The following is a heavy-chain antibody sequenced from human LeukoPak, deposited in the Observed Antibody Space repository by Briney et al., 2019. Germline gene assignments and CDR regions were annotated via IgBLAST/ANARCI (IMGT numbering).Heavy chain of an antibody. V-gene: IGHV4-34*01. CDR2: INHSGST. CDR3: ARHAGRWASDTDV. CDR1: GGSFSGYY. J-gene: IGHJ6*03. D-gene: IGHD5-24*01. Sequence: SETLSLTCAVYGGSFSGYYWSWIRQPPGKGLEWIGEINHSGSTNYNPSLKSRVTISVDTSKNQFSLKLSSVTAADTAVYYCARHAGRWASDTDVWGKGTTVTISS.